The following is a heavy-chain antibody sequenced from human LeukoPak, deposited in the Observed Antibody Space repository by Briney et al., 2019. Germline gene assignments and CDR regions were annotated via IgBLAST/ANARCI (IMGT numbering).Heavy chain of an antibody. J-gene: IGHJ4*02. V-gene: IGHV3-9*01. CDR1: GFTFDDYA. CDR2: ISWNSGSI. CDR3: ARSVEGSFDY. D-gene: IGHD6-19*01. Sequence: GGSLRLSCAASGFTFDDYAMHWVRQAPGKGLEWVSGISWNSGSIGYADSVKGRFTISRDNAKNSLYLQLNSLRVEDTAMYYCARSVEGSFDYWGQGTLVTVSS.